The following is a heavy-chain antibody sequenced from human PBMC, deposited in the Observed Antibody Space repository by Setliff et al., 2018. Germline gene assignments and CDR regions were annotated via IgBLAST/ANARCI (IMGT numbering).Heavy chain of an antibody. CDR3: ARDRSALVRGVVHHNCSDP. V-gene: IGHV4-31*03. D-gene: IGHD3-10*01. CDR1: GASIRSGNFY. J-gene: IGHJ5*02. CDR2: ISYSGNT. Sequence: PSETLSLTCTVSGASIRSGNFYWSWIRRHPGKGLEWIGYISYSGNTYYNPSLESRLAMSVDASKNQFSLRLSSVTAADSAIYYCARDRSALVRGVVHHNCSDPWGQGNKVTVSS.